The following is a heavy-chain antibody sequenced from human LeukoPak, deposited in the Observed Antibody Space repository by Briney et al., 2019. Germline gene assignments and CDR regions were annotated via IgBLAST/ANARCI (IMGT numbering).Heavy chain of an antibody. CDR3: ARALGTGAYYYMDV. V-gene: IGHV4-31*03. D-gene: IGHD3/OR15-3a*01. CDR1: GGSISSGGYY. CDR2: IYYSRST. J-gene: IGHJ6*03. Sequence: PSQTLSLTCTVSGGSISSGGYYWSWIRQHPGKGLEGIGYIYYSRSTYYNPSLKSRVTISVDTSKNQFSMKLSSVTAADTAVYYCARALGTGAYYYMDVWGKGTTVTVYS.